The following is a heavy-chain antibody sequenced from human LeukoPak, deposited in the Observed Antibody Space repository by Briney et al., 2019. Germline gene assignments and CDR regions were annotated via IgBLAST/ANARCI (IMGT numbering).Heavy chain of an antibody. D-gene: IGHD3-22*01. Sequence: GGSLRLSCAASGFTFSSYGMRWVRQAPGKGLEWVAVISYDGSNKYYADSVKGRFTISRDNSKNTLYLQMNSLRAEDTAVYYCAKDAAYYDSSGYQDYWGQGTLVTVSS. V-gene: IGHV3-30*18. J-gene: IGHJ4*02. CDR3: AKDAAYYDSSGYQDY. CDR1: GFTFSSYG. CDR2: ISYDGSNK.